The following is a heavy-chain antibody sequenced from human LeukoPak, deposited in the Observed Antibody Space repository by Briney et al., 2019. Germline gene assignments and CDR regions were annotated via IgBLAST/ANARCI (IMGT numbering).Heavy chain of an antibody. CDR3: ARNPFGDLMTIDY. V-gene: IGHV1-8*01. J-gene: IGHJ4*02. D-gene: IGHD3-10*01. Sequence: ASVKVSCKASGYTFTSYDINWVRQATGQGLEWMGWMNPNSANTGYAQKFQGRVTLIRDTSISTAYMELSGLRSEDTAVYYCARNPFGDLMTIDYWGQGTLVAVSS. CDR2: MNPNSANT. CDR1: GYTFTSYD.